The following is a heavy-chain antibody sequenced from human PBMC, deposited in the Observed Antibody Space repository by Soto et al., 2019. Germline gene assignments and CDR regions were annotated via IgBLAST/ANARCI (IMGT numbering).Heavy chain of an antibody. Sequence: QVQLQQWGAGLLKPSETLSLTCSVYGESLNGYYWTWIRQPPGKGLEWIGEIHYSGSTSYNPSLKSRVNMSIDLSKNQFSLRLTSVTAADTAVYYCARGLGAIDYWGQGTLVTVSS. D-gene: IGHD2-15*01. CDR2: IHYSGST. V-gene: IGHV4-34*01. J-gene: IGHJ4*02. CDR3: ARGLGAIDY. CDR1: GESLNGYY.